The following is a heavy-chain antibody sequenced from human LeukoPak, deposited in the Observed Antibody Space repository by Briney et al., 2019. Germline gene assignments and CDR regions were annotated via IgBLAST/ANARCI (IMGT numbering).Heavy chain of an antibody. J-gene: IGHJ5*02. Sequence: PGRSLRLSCAASGFTFSSYAMHWVRQAPGKGLEWVAVISYDGSNKYYADSVKGRFTISRDNSKNTLYLQMNSLRAEDTAVYYCARGYCSSTSCYPFDPWGQGTRVTVSS. CDR1: GFTFSSYA. CDR3: ARGYCSSTSCYPFDP. CDR2: ISYDGSNK. V-gene: IGHV3-30-3*01. D-gene: IGHD2-2*01.